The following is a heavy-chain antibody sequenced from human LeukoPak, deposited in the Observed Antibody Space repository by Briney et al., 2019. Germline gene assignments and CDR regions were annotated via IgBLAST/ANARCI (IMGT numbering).Heavy chain of an antibody. Sequence: SETLSLTCTVSGGSISSYYWSWIRQPPGKGLEWIGYIYYSGSTNYNPSLKSRVTISVDTSKNQFSLKLSSVTAADTAVYYCARSAPLDLIVVVIPGTDAFDIWGQGTMVTVSS. V-gene: IGHV4-59*01. CDR2: IYYSGST. D-gene: IGHD3-22*01. CDR3: ARSAPLDLIVVVIPGTDAFDI. J-gene: IGHJ3*02. CDR1: GGSISSYY.